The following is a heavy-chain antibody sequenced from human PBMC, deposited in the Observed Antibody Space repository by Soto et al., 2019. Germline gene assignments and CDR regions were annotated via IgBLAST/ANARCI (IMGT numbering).Heavy chain of an antibody. V-gene: IGHV1-18*01. CDR1: GYTFTSYG. CDR3: ARAPLEPSLYYYYGMDV. D-gene: IGHD1-1*01. J-gene: IGHJ6*02. CDR2: ISAYNGNT. Sequence: QVQLVQSGAEVKKPGASVKVSCKASGYTFTSYGISWVRQAPGQGLEWMGWISAYNGNTNYAQKLQGRVTMTTDTSTSTAYMELRSLRFDDTAVYYCARAPLEPSLYYYYGMDVWGQGTTVTVSS.